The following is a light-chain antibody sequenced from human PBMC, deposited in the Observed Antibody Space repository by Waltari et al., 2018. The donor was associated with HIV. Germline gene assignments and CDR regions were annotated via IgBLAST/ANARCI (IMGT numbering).Light chain of an antibody. Sequence: QSVLTQPPSVSGAPGQRVTISCTGSSSTIGAGYDVHWYQQLPGTAPKLLIYGNSNRPSGVPDRFSGSKSGNTASLTISGLQAEDEADYYCCSYAGSVVFGGGTKLTVL. CDR1: SSTIGAGYD. J-gene: IGLJ2*01. CDR2: GNS. CDR3: CSYAGSVV. V-gene: IGLV1-40*01.